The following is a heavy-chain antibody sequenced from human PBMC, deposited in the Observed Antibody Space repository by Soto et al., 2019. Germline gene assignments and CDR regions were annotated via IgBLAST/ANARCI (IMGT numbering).Heavy chain of an antibody. CDR1: GYTFTNYY. CDR2: INPNGGST. Sequence: QVQLMQSGAEVKKPGASVRVSCKASGYTFTNYYVHWVRQAPGQGLEWMGFINPNGGSTTYAQKFQGRLTVTTDTSTRTVYMQLSSLRSEDTAVFYSARSAAYDYWGQGTLVTVSS. CDR3: ARSAAYDY. V-gene: IGHV1-46*01. J-gene: IGHJ4*02. D-gene: IGHD6-25*01.